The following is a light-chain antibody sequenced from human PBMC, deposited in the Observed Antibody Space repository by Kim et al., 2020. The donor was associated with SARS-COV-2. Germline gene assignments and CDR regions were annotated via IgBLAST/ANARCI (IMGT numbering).Light chain of an antibody. CDR1: QSLVHSDGNTY. CDR2: KIS. V-gene: IGKV2-30*02. CDR3: MQGTHWPWT. J-gene: IGKJ1*01. Sequence: DVVMTQSPLSLPVTLRQPASISCRSSQSLVHSDGNTYFSWFQQRPGQSPRRLIYKISDRDSGVPDRFSGSGSGTDFTLKISRVEAEDVGVYYCMQGTHWPWTLGQGTKVDIK.